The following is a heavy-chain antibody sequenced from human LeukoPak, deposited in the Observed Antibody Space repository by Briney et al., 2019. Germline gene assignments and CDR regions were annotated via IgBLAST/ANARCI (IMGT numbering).Heavy chain of an antibody. CDR2: ISAYNGNT. CDR3: ARDLSNVQSYDFWSGYFDDAFDI. D-gene: IGHD3-3*01. Sequence: ASVKVSCKASGYTFTSYGISWVRQAPGQGLEWMGWISAYNGNTNYAQKLQGRVTMTTDTSTSTAYMELRSLRSDDTAVYYCARDLSNVQSYDFWSGYFDDAFDIWGQGTMVTISP. J-gene: IGHJ3*02. CDR1: GYTFTSYG. V-gene: IGHV1-18*01.